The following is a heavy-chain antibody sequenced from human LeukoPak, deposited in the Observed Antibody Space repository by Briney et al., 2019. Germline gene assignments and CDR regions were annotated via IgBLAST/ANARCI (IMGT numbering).Heavy chain of an antibody. CDR1: GGSISLYY. D-gene: IGHD3-3*01. Sequence: PSETLSLTCTVSGGSISLYYWSWIRQPAGKGLEWIGYIYHSGSTYYNPSLKSRVTISVDRSKNQFSLKLSSVTAADTAVYYCARAGITIFGVVIPTLWGQGTLVTVSS. V-gene: IGHV4-59*06. J-gene: IGHJ4*02. CDR2: IYHSGST. CDR3: ARAGITIFGVVIPTL.